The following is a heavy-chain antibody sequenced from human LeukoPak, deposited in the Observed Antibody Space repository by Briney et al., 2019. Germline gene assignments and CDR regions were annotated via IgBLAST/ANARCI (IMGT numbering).Heavy chain of an antibody. V-gene: IGHV3-53*01. Sequence: GGSLRLSCAASGFTFSSYAMGWVRQAPGKGLEWVSVIYSGGSAYYADSVKGRFTISRDNSKNTLYLQMNSLRAEDTAVYYCARTLAAAGLDYWGQGTLVTVSS. CDR3: ARTLAAAGLDY. CDR1: GFTFSSYA. CDR2: IYSGGSA. J-gene: IGHJ4*02. D-gene: IGHD6-13*01.